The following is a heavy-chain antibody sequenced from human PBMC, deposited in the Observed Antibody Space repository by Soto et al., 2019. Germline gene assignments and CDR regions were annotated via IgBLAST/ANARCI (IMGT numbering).Heavy chain of an antibody. Sequence: EVQLVESGGGLVQPGGSLRLSCAASGFTFSSYWMSWVRQAPGKGLEWVANIKQDGSAKYYVDSVKGRFTISRDNAKNSLYLQMNSLRAEDTAVYYCARDGRKAVAGNNWFDPWGQGTLVTVSS. D-gene: IGHD6-19*01. V-gene: IGHV3-7*03. CDR3: ARDGRKAVAGNNWFDP. CDR1: GFTFSSYW. CDR2: IKQDGSAK. J-gene: IGHJ5*02.